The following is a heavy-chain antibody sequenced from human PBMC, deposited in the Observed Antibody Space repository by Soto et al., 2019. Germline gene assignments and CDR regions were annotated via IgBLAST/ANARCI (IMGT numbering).Heavy chain of an antibody. CDR1: GYTFTSYG. D-gene: IGHD2-15*01. CDR3: ARYCSGGSCYSDVYNWFDP. J-gene: IGHJ5*02. CDR2: IGAYNGNT. V-gene: IGHV1-18*01. Sequence: ASVKVSCKASGYTFTSYGISWVRQAPGQGLEWMGWIGAYNGNTNYAQKLQGRVTMTTDTSTSTAYMELRSLRSDDTAVYYCARYCSGGSCYSDVYNWFDPWGQGTLVTVSS.